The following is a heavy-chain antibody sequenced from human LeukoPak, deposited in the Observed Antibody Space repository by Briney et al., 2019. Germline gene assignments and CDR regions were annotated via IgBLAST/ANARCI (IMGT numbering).Heavy chain of an antibody. J-gene: IGHJ4*02. CDR3: AKGCSSTNCHY. V-gene: IGHV3-23*01. Sequence: SGGSLRLSCATSGFTFSSCAMNWVRQAPGKGLEWVSAISGSGGSTYYADSVRGRFTIFRDNSKNTLYLQMNSLRAEDTAVYYCAKGCSSTNCHYWGQGTLVTVSS. CDR2: ISGSGGST. D-gene: IGHD2-2*01. CDR1: GFTFSSCA.